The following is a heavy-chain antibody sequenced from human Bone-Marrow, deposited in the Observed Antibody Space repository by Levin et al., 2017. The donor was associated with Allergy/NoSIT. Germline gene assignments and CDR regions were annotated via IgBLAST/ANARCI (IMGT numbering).Heavy chain of an antibody. D-gene: IGHD5-12*01. V-gene: IGHV3-23*01. CDR3: AKDVATIPYYFDS. J-gene: IGHJ4*02. CDR2: IRGGGGTT. Sequence: PGGSLRLSCTVSEFTFNNYAIHWVRQGPGKGLEWVSAIRGGGGTTYYADSVRGRFTLSRDNSKNTLYLQMSSLRAEDTAVYSCAKDVATIPYYFDSWGREPWSPSPQ. CDR1: EFTFNNYA.